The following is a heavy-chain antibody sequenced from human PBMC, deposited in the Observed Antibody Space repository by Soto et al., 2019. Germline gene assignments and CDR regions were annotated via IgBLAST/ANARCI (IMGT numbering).Heavy chain of an antibody. V-gene: IGHV4-59*12. D-gene: IGHD1-26*01. CDR2: MSNTGGT. J-gene: IGHJ6*02. CDR3: ARVSGSYYYGMDV. CDR1: GASITDYF. Sequence: SETLSLTCTVSGASITDYFWTLIRQSPGKGLEWVGYMSNTGGTNSSPSVKSRITISVDTSKNQFSLKLSSVTAADTAVYYCARVSGSYYYGMDVWGQGTMVTVSS.